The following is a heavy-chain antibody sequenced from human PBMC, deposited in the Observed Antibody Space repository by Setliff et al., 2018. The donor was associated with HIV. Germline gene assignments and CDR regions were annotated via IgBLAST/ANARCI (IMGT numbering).Heavy chain of an antibody. CDR1: GFTFSNSA. D-gene: IGHD6-25*01. J-gene: IGHJ4*02. CDR3: VQGGLSSGWGSF. CDR2: VATNGGST. Sequence: GGSLRLSCAASGFTFSNSAMSWVRQAPGKGLEWVSSVATNGGSTYYAASVQGLFTISSDNSNNEVYLQMNSLRAEDTAVYYCVQGGLSSGWGSFWGQGTLVTVSS. V-gene: IGHV3-23*01.